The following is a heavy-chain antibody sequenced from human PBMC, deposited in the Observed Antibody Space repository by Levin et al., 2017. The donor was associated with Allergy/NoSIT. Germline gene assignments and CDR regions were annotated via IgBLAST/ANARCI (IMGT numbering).Heavy chain of an antibody. J-gene: IGHJ4*02. CDR3: ARDTVYSSSWSQDY. Sequence: ETLSLTCAVSGFSVSSDYMNWVRQTPGKGLDWVSAISNFGGTYYADSVKGRFTISRDTSKNTLYLQMNSLRVEDTAVYYCARDTVYSSSWSQDYWGQGTLVTVSS. V-gene: IGHV3-53*01. CDR2: ISNFGGT. CDR1: GFSVSSDY. D-gene: IGHD6-13*01.